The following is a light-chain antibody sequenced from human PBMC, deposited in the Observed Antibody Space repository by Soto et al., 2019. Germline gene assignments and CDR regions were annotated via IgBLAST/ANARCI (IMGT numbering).Light chain of an antibody. CDR1: QNIGKY. CDR2: AAS. J-gene: IGKJ2*01. CDR3: EQSYATPYT. Sequence: DIQMTQSPSSQSAVVGDRVTITCRASQNIGKYLNWSQQKPGKAPNLLFYAASRLQSGLPPRFSGSGSGTDFTLTISSLQPEDFATYYCEQSYATPYTFGQGTKLEIK. V-gene: IGKV1-39*01.